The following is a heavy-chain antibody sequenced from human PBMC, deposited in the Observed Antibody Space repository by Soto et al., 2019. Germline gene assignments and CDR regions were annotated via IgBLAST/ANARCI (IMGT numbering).Heavy chain of an antibody. CDR1: GGSFSGYY. CDR2: INHSGST. J-gene: IGHJ6*03. CDR3: ARRLGQRTAVPYYYGSGSGYYYYYMDV. D-gene: IGHD3-10*01. V-gene: IGHV4-34*01. Sequence: TLSLTCAVYGGSFSGYYWSWIRQPPGKGLEWIGEINHSGSTNYNPSLKSRVTISVDTSKNQFSLKLSSVTAADTAVYYCARRLGQRTAVPYYYGSGSGYYYYYMDVWGKGTTVTVSS.